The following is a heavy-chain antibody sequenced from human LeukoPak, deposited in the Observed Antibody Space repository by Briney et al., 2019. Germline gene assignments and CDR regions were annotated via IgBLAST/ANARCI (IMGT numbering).Heavy chain of an antibody. CDR2: INPNSGGT. CDR1: GYTFTGYY. J-gene: IGHJ3*02. V-gene: IGHV1-2*02. Sequence: ASVKVSCKASGYTFTGYYMHWVRQAPGQGLEWMGWINPNSGGTNYAQKFQGRVTMTRDTSISTAYMELSRLRSDDTAVYYCARAPPGYDDAFDIWGQGTMVTVSS. D-gene: IGHD5-12*01. CDR3: ARAPPGYDDAFDI.